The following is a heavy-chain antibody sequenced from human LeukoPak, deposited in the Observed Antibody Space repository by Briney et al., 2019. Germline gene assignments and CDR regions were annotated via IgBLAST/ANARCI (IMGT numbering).Heavy chain of an antibody. CDR1: GYTFTVYY. CDR3: AREVGRGQQLVANPMY. J-gene: IGHJ4*02. D-gene: IGHD6-13*01. CDR2: INPNSGGT. Sequence: VASVKVSCKASGYTFTVYYMHWVRQAPGQGLEWMGWINPNSGGTNYAQKFQGRVTMTRDTSISTAYMELSRLRSDDTAVYYCAREVGRGQQLVANPMYWGQGTLVTVSS. V-gene: IGHV1-2*02.